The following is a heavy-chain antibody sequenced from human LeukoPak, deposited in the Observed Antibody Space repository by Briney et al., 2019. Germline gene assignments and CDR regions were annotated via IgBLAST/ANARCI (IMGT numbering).Heavy chain of an antibody. V-gene: IGHV1-69*10. CDR3: AGIPVFGVGIHQEPV. D-gene: IGHD3-3*01. Sequence: EASVKVSCKASGVTFSDYALNWVRQAPGQGLEWMGVFIPILDTANSTQKFQGRLTITADISTNTVYMELSSLRFDDTAVYFCAGIPVFGVGIHQEPVWGKGTTVTVSS. CDR1: GVTFSDYA. J-gene: IGHJ6*03. CDR2: FIPILDTA.